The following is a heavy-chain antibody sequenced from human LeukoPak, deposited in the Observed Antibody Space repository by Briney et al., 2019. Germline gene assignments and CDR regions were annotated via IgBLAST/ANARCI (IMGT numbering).Heavy chain of an antibody. D-gene: IGHD3-16*01. CDR3: ARDYLWGGSDAFDM. J-gene: IGHJ3*02. V-gene: IGHV1-2*02. Sequence: ASVKVSCKASGYTFTDYYMHWVRQASGQGLEWMGWINLNSGGTGYALKFQGRVMMTRDTSISTAYMELSRLRSDDTAVYYCARDYLWGGSDAFDMWGQGTMVIVFS. CDR1: GYTFTDYY. CDR2: INLNSGGT.